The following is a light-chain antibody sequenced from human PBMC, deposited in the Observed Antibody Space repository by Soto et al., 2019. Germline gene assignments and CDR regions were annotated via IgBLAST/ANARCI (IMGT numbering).Light chain of an antibody. V-gene: IGLV2-14*01. J-gene: IGLJ1*01. CDR2: EVS. Sequence: QSALTQPASVSGSPGQSIPISCTGTSSDIGGSNYVSWYQQHPGKAPKLMIYEVSNRPSGVSNRFSGSKSGNTASLTISGLQAEDEADYYCSSYTSSSTLYVFGTGTKLTVL. CDR1: SSDIGGSNY. CDR3: SSYTSSSTLYV.